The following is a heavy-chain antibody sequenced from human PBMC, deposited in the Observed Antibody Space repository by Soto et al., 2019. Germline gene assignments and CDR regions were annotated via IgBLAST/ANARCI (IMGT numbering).Heavy chain of an antibody. CDR2: IYYSGST. Sequence: SETLSLTCTVSGGSISSSSYYWGWIRQPPGKGLEWIGSIYYSGSTYYNPSLKSRVTISVDTSKNQFSLKLSSVTAADTAVYYCARQPYCSSTSCYTFSNWFDPWGQGTLVTVSS. V-gene: IGHV4-39*01. J-gene: IGHJ5*02. CDR1: GGSISSSSYY. CDR3: ARQPYCSSTSCYTFSNWFDP. D-gene: IGHD2-2*02.